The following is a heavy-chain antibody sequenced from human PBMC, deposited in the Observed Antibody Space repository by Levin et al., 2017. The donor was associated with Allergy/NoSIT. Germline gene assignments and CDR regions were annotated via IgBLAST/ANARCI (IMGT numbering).Heavy chain of an antibody. CDR2: LGYETIHE. D-gene: IGHD3-16*01. J-gene: IGHJ6*04. CDR1: GFTFSSYN. CDR3: ARGVGGNYFYLDV. Sequence: ASVKVSCAASGFTFSSYNMYWVRQAPGQGLEWVSSLGYETIHEYYPDSVKGRFTISRDNAKSSLFLQMNSLRAEDTAVYYCARGVGGNYFYLDVWGRGTTVTVSS. V-gene: IGHV3-21*01.